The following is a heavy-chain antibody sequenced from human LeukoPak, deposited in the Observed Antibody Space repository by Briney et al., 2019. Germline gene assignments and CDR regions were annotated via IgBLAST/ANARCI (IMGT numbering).Heavy chain of an antibody. V-gene: IGHV3-30*01. CDR3: ARGTLFFDY. CDR2: ISYDGSNK. CDR1: GFTFSSYA. J-gene: IGHJ4*02. Sequence: GGSLRLSCAASGFTFSSYAMHWVRQAPGKGLEWVAVISYDGSNKYYADSVKGRFTISRENPKNTLYLQMNSLRAEDTAVYYCARGTLFFDYWGQGTLVRVST.